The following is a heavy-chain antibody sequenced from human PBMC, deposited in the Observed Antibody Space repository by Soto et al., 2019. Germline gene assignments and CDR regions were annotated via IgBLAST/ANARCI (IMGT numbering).Heavy chain of an antibody. D-gene: IGHD3-3*01. J-gene: IGHJ6*02. CDR3: ARVPYDFWSGYRLTPFAGMGELYEDV. Sequence: SETLSLTCTVSGSSISSGDYYWSWIRQPTGKGLEWIGYIYYSGSTYYNPSLKSRVTISVDTSKNQFSLKLSSVTAADTAVYYCARVPYDFWSGYRLTPFAGMGELYEDVWGQGTTVT. CDR1: GSSISSGDYY. V-gene: IGHV4-30-4*02. CDR2: IYYSGST.